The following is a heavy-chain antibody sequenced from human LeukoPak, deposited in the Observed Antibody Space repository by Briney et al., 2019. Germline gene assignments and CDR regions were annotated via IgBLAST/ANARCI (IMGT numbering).Heavy chain of an antibody. CDR1: GFTFSSYS. J-gene: IGHJ5*02. Sequence: PGGSLRLSCGASGFTFSSYSMSWVRQAPGKGLEWVANIKQDGSEKDYVDSVKGRFTISRDNAKNSLYLQMNSLRAEDTAVYYCARNSGTNPWGQGTLVTVSS. CDR2: IKQDGSEK. CDR3: ARNSGTNP. D-gene: IGHD1-26*01. V-gene: IGHV3-7*01.